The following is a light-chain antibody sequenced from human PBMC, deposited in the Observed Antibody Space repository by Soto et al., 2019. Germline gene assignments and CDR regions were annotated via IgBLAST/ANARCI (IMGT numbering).Light chain of an antibody. CDR1: QSISSY. Sequence: DIQMIQSPCSLSASAGDRVTITCRASQSISSYLNWYQQKPGKDTKLLIYEASSLQSRVPSSFSGSGSGTDFTLTVSSLQPDDLATYYCQQSDTPPWTFGEGTRVDIK. CDR3: QQSDTPPWT. J-gene: IGKJ1*01. CDR2: EAS. V-gene: IGKV1-39*01.